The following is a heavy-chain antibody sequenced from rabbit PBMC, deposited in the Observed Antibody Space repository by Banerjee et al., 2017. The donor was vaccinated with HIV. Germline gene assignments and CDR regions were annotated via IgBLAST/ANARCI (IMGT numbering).Heavy chain of an antibody. CDR2: IYGGSSGDT. D-gene: IGHD1-1*01. Sequence: QEQLVEYGGDLVQPEGSLTLTCTASGFSFSSSYWICWVRQAPGKGLEWIGRIYGGSSGDTAYATWAKGRFTMSKTSSTTVTLQMTSLTAADTATYFCARVTTRGNLWGPGTLVTVS. CDR3: ARVTTRGNL. CDR1: GFSFSSSYW. J-gene: IGHJ4*01. V-gene: IGHV1S45*01.